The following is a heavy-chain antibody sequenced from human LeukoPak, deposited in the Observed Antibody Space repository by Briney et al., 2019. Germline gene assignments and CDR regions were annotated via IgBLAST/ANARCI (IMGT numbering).Heavy chain of an antibody. J-gene: IGHJ4*02. CDR1: GYTLTELS. D-gene: IGHD3-9*01. CDR3: ATDLHDILTGPWGFDY. V-gene: IGHV1-24*01. Sequence: ATVKVSCKVSGYTLTELSMHWVRQAPGKGLEWMGGFDPEDGETIYAQKFQGRVTMTEDTSTDTAYMELSSLRSEDTAVYYCATDLHDILTGPWGFDYWGQGTLVTVSS. CDR2: FDPEDGET.